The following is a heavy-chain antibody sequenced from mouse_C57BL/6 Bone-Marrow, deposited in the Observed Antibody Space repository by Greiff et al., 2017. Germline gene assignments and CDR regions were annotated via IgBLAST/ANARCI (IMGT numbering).Heavy chain of an antibody. V-gene: IGHV3-6*01. CDR1: AYSIPRGYY. Sequence: LQQSGPGLVKPSQSLSLTCLAPAYSIPRGYYWNWIRHILGNKLEWMGYISYDGSTNSNPSLKNRISITRDTSKNQFFLELNSVTTEDTATYYCAKEYDYYVNVWGTGTTVTVSS. D-gene: IGHD1-1*01. CDR3: AKEYDYYVNV. J-gene: IGHJ1*03. CDR2: ISYDGST.